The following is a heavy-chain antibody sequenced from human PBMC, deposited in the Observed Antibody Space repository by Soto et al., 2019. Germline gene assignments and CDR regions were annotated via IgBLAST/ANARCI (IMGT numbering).Heavy chain of an antibody. CDR3: AREEVESGGWQN. Sequence: AGGSLRLSCAASGFTLRTYWMSWVRQAPGKGLEWVANIKKDGSEKNYVDSVKGRFTISRDNAKNSVYLQMNSLRAEDTAVYYCAREEVESGGWQNWGQGTLVTVSS. D-gene: IGHD6-19*01. J-gene: IGHJ4*02. CDR1: GFTLRTYW. V-gene: IGHV3-7*01. CDR2: IKKDGSEK.